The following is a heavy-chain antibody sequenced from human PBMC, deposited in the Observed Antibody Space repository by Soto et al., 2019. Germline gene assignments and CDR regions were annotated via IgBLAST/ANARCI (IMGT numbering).Heavy chain of an antibody. CDR2: IYYSGST. J-gene: IGHJ6*02. Sequence: PSETLSLTCTVSGGSISSYYWSWIRQPPGKGLGWIGYIYYSGSTNYNPSLKSRVTISVDTSKNQFSLKLSSVTAADTAVYYCARDFAVVVPAANEYYYYAMDVWGQATTVTVSS. CDR1: GGSISSYY. CDR3: ARDFAVVVPAANEYYYYAMDV. V-gene: IGHV4-59*01. D-gene: IGHD2-2*01.